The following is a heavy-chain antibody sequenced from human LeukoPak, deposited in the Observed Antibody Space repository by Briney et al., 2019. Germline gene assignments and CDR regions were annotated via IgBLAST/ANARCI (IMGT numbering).Heavy chain of an antibody. CDR3: AKEFTMVRGVIIGYDYFDY. Sequence: GGSLRLSCAASGFTFSSYGMHWGRQAPGKGLEWVAFIRYDGSNKYYADSVKGRLPISRDNSKNTLYLQMNSLRAEDTAVYYCAKEFTMVRGVIIGYDYFDYWGQGTLVTVSS. CDR2: IRYDGSNK. D-gene: IGHD3-10*01. CDR1: GFTFSSYG. V-gene: IGHV3-30*02. J-gene: IGHJ4*02.